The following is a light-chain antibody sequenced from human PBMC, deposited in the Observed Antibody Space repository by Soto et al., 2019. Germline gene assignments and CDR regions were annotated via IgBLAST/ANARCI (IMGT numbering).Light chain of an antibody. V-gene: IGKV3-20*01. CDR2: GAS. Sequence: IVLTQSPGTLSLSPGERATLSCRASQSVRNNYLAWYQQKPGQAPSLLIYGASRRATGIPDRFSGSASGTDFTLTISRLEPEDFAVYFCQQYSDLPMTFGQGTRLEIK. CDR1: QSVRNNY. CDR3: QQYSDLPMT. J-gene: IGKJ5*01.